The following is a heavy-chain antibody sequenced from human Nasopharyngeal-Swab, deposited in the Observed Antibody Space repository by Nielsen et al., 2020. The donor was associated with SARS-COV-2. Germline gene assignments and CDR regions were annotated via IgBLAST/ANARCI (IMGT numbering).Heavy chain of an antibody. CDR3: ARRAARDGYNYEVDP. J-gene: IGHJ5*02. CDR1: GSSFANYW. V-gene: IGHV5-51*01. Sequence: GGSLRLSCIGFGSSFANYWIGWVRQMPGKGLEWMGSIYPGNSDTRYSPAFPGRVTLSADKSINTAYLQWTSLRASDTAVYYCARRAARDGYNYEVDPWGQGTLVTVSS. CDR2: IYPGNSDT. D-gene: IGHD5-24*01.